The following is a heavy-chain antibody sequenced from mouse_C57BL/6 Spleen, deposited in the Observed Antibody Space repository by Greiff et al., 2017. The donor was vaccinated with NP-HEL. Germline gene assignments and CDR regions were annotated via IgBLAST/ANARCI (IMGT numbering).Heavy chain of an antibody. J-gene: IGHJ1*03. CDR1: GYAFSSYW. CDR2: IYPGDGDT. Sequence: VQVVESGAELVKPGASVKISCKASGYAFSSYWMNWVKQRPGKGLEWIGQIYPGDGDTNYNGKFKGKATLTADKSSSTAYMQLSSLTSEDSAVYFCARYYYGSRMWYFDVWGTGTTVTVSS. D-gene: IGHD1-1*01. V-gene: IGHV1-80*01. CDR3: ARYYYGSRMWYFDV.